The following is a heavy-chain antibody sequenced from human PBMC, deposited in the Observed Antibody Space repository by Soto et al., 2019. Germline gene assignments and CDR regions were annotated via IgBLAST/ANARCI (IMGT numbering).Heavy chain of an antibody. D-gene: IGHD2-15*01. J-gene: IGHJ6*02. CDR2: INHSGST. CDR1: GGSFSGYY. CDR3: ARGPLRGGGGMDV. Sequence: PSETLSLTCAVYGGSFSGYYWSWIRQPPGKGLEWIGEINHSGSTNYNPSLKSRVTISVDTSKNQFSLKLSSVTAADTAVYYCARGPLRGGGGMDVWGQGTTVTVSS. V-gene: IGHV4-34*01.